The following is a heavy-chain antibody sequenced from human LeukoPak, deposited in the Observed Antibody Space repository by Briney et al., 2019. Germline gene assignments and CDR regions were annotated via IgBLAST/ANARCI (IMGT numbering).Heavy chain of an antibody. Sequence: PSETLSLTCTVSGGSISSHYWSWIRQSPVKGLEWIGDISNSGGTSYNPSLKSRAIISIDTSKHQFSLQLSAVAAADAAVYYCGRDALVGYFSYYYMDVWGKGTTVTVSS. CDR1: GGSISSHY. CDR2: ISNSGGT. D-gene: IGHD2-15*01. CDR3: GRDALVGYFSYYYMDV. J-gene: IGHJ6*03. V-gene: IGHV4-59*11.